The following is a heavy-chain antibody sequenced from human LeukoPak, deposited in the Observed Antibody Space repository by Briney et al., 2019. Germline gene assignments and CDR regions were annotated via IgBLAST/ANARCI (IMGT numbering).Heavy chain of an antibody. Sequence: PGGSLRLSCAASGFTFSSYAMSWVRQAPGKGLEWVSAISGNGGSTYYADSVKGRFTISRDNSKNTRYLQMNSLRAEDTAVYYCRKPPRGSSWPREWFDPWGQGTLVTVSS. CDR1: GFTFSSYA. CDR3: RKPPRGSSWPREWFDP. J-gene: IGHJ5*02. CDR2: ISGNGGST. D-gene: IGHD6-13*01. V-gene: IGHV3-23*01.